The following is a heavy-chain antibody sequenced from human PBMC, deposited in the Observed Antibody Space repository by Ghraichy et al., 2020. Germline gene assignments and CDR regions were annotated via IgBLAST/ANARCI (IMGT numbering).Heavy chain of an antibody. D-gene: IGHD3-22*01. V-gene: IGHV3-7*01. CDR3: ARDDSSGYAYFDF. CDR2: MKHDGSEN. J-gene: IGHJ4*02. CDR1: GFSFSMYW. Sequence: GGSLRLSCAASGFSFSMYWMSWVRQAPGKGLEWVANMKHDGSENYYVDSVKGRFTISRDNAKNSLSLQMTSPRAEDTTVYYCARDDSSGYAYFDFWGQGILVTVSS.